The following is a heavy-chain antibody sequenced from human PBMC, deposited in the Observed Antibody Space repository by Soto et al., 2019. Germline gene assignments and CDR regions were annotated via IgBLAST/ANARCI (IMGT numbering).Heavy chain of an antibody. CDR3: ARKRGNFCSGGSCRDNWFDP. Sequence: EVQLVESGGGLVQPGGSLRLSCAASGFTFSSYWMSWVRQAPGKGLEWVANIKQDGSEKYYVDSVKGRFTISRDNAKNSLYLQMNSLRAEDTAVYYCARKRGNFCSGGSCRDNWFDPWGQGTLVTVSS. V-gene: IGHV3-7*01. D-gene: IGHD2-15*01. J-gene: IGHJ5*02. CDR2: IKQDGSEK. CDR1: GFTFSSYW.